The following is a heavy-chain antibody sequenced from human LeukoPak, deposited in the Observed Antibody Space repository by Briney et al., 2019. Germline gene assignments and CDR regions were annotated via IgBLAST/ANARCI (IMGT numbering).Heavy chain of an antibody. Sequence: AASVKVSCKASGYTFTSYGISWVRQAPGQGLEWMGWISAYNGNTNYAQKLQGRVTMTTDTSTSTAYMELSRLRSDDTAVYYCARVRDMIVDYYFDYWGQGTLVTVSS. CDR2: ISAYNGNT. D-gene: IGHD3-22*01. CDR3: ARVRDMIVDYYFDY. V-gene: IGHV1-18*01. J-gene: IGHJ4*02. CDR1: GYTFTSYG.